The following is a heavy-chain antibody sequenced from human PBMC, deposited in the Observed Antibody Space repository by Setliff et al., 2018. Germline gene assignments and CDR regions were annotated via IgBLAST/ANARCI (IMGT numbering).Heavy chain of an antibody. Sequence: PGGSLRLSCAASGFTFSDYYMTWIRQAPGKGLEWVSYIDTTGRIIYYADSVKGRFAISRDNAKNSLYLQMDSLGAEDSAMYYCAREHRGFDGYWLDPWGQGTLVTVSS. CDR2: IDTTGRII. J-gene: IGHJ5*02. V-gene: IGHV3-11*01. CDR1: GFTFSDYY. CDR3: AREHRGFDGYWLDP. D-gene: IGHD3-16*01.